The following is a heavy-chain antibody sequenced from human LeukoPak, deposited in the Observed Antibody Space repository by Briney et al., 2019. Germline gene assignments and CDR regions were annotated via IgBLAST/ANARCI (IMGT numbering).Heavy chain of an antibody. CDR2: INHSGST. CDR1: GGSFSGYY. D-gene: IGHD1-26*01. J-gene: IGHJ3*02. V-gene: IGHV4-34*01. Sequence: SETLSLTCAVYGGSFSGYYWSWIRQPPGKGLEWIGEINHSGSTNYNPSLKSRVTISVDTSKNQFSLKLSSVTAADTAVYYCASSASGAFDIWAKGQWSPSLQ. CDR3: ASSASGAFDI.